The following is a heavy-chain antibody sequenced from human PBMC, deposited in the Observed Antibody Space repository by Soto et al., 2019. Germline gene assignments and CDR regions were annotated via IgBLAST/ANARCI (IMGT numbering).Heavy chain of an antibody. CDR1: GYTFTDYH. J-gene: IGHJ6*02. V-gene: IGHV1-69*18. CDR3: AREMPSTAAAYFYYGLNV. Sequence: QVQLVQSGAEVKKPGASVKVSCKASGYTFTDYHIHWVRQAPGQGLEWLGTIVPVFPSVYYAPRFQGRLTITADGSTDTVYMMLTSLKSEDTAVYYCAREMPSTAAAYFYYGLNVWGQGTSVTVSS. CDR2: IVPVFPSV. D-gene: IGHD6-13*01.